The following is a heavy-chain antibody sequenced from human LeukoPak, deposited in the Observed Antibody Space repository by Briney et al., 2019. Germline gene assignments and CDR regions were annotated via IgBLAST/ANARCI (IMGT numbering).Heavy chain of an antibody. CDR2: ISGSGGST. Sequence: GGSLRLSCAASGFTFSSYAMSWVRQAPGRGLEWVSAISGSGGSTYHADSVKGRFTISRDNSKNTLYLQMNSLRAEDTAVYYCAKVGGGYQLLYDYFDYWGQGTLVTVSS. CDR1: GFTFSSYA. D-gene: IGHD2-2*02. CDR3: AKVGGGYQLLYDYFDY. J-gene: IGHJ4*02. V-gene: IGHV3-23*01.